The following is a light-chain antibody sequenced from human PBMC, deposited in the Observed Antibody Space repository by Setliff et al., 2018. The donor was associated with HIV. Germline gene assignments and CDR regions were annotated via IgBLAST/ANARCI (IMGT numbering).Light chain of an antibody. V-gene: IGLV1-47*01. CDR3: AAWDDSLSVYYV. CDR2: RNN. CDR1: SSNIGNNY. J-gene: IGLJ1*01. Sequence: QSVLTQPPSASGTPGQRVTISCSGSSSNIGNNYVYWYQHPPGTAPKLLIYRNNQRPSGVPDRFSGSKSGTSASLAISGLRSEDEADYYCAAWDDSLSVYYVFGTGTKVTV.